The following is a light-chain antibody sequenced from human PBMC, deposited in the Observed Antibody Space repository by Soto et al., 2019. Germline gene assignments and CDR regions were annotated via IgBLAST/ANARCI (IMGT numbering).Light chain of an antibody. CDR3: QQYYSLPWT. CDR1: QSVLYSSNNKNY. V-gene: IGKV4-1*01. J-gene: IGKJ1*01. Sequence: DIVMTQSPDSLAVSLGERATINCKSSQSVLYSSNNKNYLAWYQQKPGKSPKLLIYWASTRESGVPDRFSGSGSGTDFTLTISSLQAEDVAVYHCQQYYSLPWTFGQGTKVEIK. CDR2: WAS.